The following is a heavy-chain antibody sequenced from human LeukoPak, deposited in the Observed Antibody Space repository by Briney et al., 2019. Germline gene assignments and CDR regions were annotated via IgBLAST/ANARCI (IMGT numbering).Heavy chain of an antibody. Sequence: PGGSLRLSCAASGFSFSTYWMTWVRQAPGKGLEWVAHIQHDGTEKYYVDSVRGRFTISRDNAKNSLYLQMNSLRDEDTAVYYCASLYAEEEGSASFDYWGQGTLVTVSS. CDR2: IQHDGTEK. J-gene: IGHJ4*02. CDR1: GFSFSTYW. D-gene: IGHD2-8*01. V-gene: IGHV3-7*01. CDR3: ASLYAEEEGSASFDY.